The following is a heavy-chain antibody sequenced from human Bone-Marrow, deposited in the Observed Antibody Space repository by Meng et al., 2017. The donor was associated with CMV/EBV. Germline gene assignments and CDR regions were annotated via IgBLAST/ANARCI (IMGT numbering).Heavy chain of an antibody. CDR3: ARDRRGDSSGYVFGTGYYDL. CDR2: IGTAGDT. J-gene: IGHJ2*01. D-gene: IGHD3-22*01. V-gene: IGHV3-13*01. CDR1: GFTFSSYD. Sequence: GGSLRLSCAASGFTFSSYDMHWVRQATGKGLEWVSAIGTAGDTYYPGSVKGRFTISRENAKNSLYLQMNSLRAEDTAVYYCARDRRGDSSGYVFGTGYYDLWDRGTLVTVSS.